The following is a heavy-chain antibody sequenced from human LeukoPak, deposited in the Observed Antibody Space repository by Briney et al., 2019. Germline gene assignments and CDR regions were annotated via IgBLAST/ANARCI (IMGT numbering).Heavy chain of an antibody. CDR2: IDPSDSYT. J-gene: IGHJ4*02. V-gene: IGHV5-10-1*01. CDR1: GYSFTSYC. D-gene: IGHD4-17*01. Sequence: GESLKISCKGSGYSFTSYCISWVRQMPGKGLEWMGRIDPSDSYTNYSPSFQGHVTISADKSISTAYLQWSSLKASDTAMYFCARNPHPTTVFDYWGQGTLVTVSS. CDR3: ARNPHPTTVFDY.